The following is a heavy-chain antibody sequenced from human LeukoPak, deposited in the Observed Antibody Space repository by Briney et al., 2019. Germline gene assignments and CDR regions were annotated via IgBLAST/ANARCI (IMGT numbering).Heavy chain of an antibody. Sequence: GGSLRPSCAASGFTFSNYAMNWVRQAPGKGLEWVSAISGSSDSTYYVDSVKGRFTISRDNPKNTLYLQMNSLRAEDTAVYYCAKDRSYSYGGIDYWGQGTLVTVSS. V-gene: IGHV3-23*01. CDR1: GFTFSNYA. CDR2: ISGSSDST. J-gene: IGHJ4*02. D-gene: IGHD5-18*01. CDR3: AKDRSYSYGGIDY.